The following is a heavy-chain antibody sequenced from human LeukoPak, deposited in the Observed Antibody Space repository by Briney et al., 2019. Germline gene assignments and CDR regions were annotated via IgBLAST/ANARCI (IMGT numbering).Heavy chain of an antibody. CDR2: ISYDGSNK. J-gene: IGHJ4*02. CDR3: AKGGESSGYYGGPDY. V-gene: IGHV3-30*18. Sequence: GGSLRLSCAASGFTFSSYGMHWVRQAPGKGLEWVAVISYDGSNKYYRDSVKGRFTISRDNSKNTLYLQMNSLRPADTAVYYCAKGGESSGYYGGPDYWGQGTLVTVSS. D-gene: IGHD3-22*01. CDR1: GFTFSSYG.